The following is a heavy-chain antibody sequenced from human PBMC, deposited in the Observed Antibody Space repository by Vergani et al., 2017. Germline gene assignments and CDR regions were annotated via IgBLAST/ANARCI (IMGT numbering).Heavy chain of an antibody. Sequence: EVQLVESGGGLVQPGGSLRLSCAASGFTFSSYAMHWVRQAPGKGLEWVANIKQDGSEKYYVDSVKGRFTISRDNAKNSLYLQMNSLRAEDTAVYYCASADPGGMDVWGQGTTVTVSS. V-gene: IGHV3-7*01. J-gene: IGHJ6*02. CDR1: GFTFSSYA. CDR3: ASADPGGMDV. CDR2: IKQDGSEK.